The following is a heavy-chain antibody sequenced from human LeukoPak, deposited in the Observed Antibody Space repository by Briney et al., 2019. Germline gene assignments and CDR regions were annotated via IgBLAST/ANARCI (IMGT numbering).Heavy chain of an antibody. CDR2: ISAYNGNT. J-gene: IGHJ4*02. CDR1: GYTFSNYG. Sequence: GASVKVSCKTSGYTFSNYGVSWVRQAPGQGLEWMGWISAYNGNTKYADDLQGRVALTTDTSTTTAYMELRSLRSDDTAVYSCARDYSSSWYFDYWGQGTQVTVSS. V-gene: IGHV1-18*01. CDR3: ARDYSSSWYFDY. D-gene: IGHD6-13*01.